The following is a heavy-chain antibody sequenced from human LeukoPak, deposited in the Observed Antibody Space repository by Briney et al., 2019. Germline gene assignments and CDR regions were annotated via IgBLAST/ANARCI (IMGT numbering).Heavy chain of an antibody. CDR3: VRLAGDGHNYFDS. D-gene: IGHD5-24*01. J-gene: IGHJ4*02. CDR1: GYSFTNYW. CDR2: IYPGDSDT. V-gene: IGHV5-51*01. Sequence: GESLKISCKSSGYSFTNYWIGWVRQMPGKGLEWMGIIYPGDSDTRYSPSFRGQVTFSADKSITTAYLQWSSLKASDTAMYYCVRLAGDGHNYFDSWGQGTLVTVSS.